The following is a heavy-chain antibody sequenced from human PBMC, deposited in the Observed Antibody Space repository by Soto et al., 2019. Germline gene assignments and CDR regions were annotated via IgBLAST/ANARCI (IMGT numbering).Heavy chain of an antibody. CDR2: ILYSGTT. J-gene: IGHJ4*02. D-gene: IGHD2-8*01. Sequence: QVQLQESGPGLVKPSQTLSLTCTVSGGTISSGDYYWSWIRQPPGKGLEWIGYILYSGTTNYNPSLESRLTISVDTSKNQFSLKLTSVTAADTAVYYCARNGALDYWGRGTLVTVSS. CDR3: ARNGALDY. V-gene: IGHV4-30-4*01. CDR1: GGTISSGDYY.